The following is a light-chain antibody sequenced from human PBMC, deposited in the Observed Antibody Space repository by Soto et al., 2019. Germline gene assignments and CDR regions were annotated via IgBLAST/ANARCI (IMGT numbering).Light chain of an antibody. J-gene: IGLJ1*01. Sequence: QSVLTQPASVSGSPGQSITISCTGTSSDVGSYNLVSWYQQHPGKAPKLMIYEVSKRPSGVSNRFSGSKSGNTASLTISGLQAEDEADYYCCSYAGSSTFSYVFGTGTMATV. CDR1: SSDVGSYNL. CDR3: CSYAGSSTFSYV. V-gene: IGLV2-23*02. CDR2: EVS.